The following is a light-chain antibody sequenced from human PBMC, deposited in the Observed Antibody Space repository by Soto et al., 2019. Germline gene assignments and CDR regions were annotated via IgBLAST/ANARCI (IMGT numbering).Light chain of an antibody. Sequence: QSALTQPPSASGSPGQSVTISCTGARSDVGDHNYVSWYQQHPGKAPKLMIYEVSKRPSGVPDRFSGSKSGNTASLTVSGLQADDEADYYCSSYVGNNNVVFGGGTKLTVL. J-gene: IGLJ3*02. V-gene: IGLV2-8*01. CDR3: SSYVGNNNVV. CDR1: RSDVGDHNY. CDR2: EVS.